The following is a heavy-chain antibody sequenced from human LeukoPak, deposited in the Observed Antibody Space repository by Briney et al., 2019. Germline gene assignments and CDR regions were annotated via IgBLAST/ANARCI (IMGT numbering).Heavy chain of an antibody. V-gene: IGHV3-21*01. CDR3: ARAEQQLDYFDY. D-gene: IGHD6-13*01. Sequence: GGSLRLSCAASGFTFSSYSMNWVRQAPGKGLEWVSSISSSSSYIYYADSVKGRFTISRDNAKNSLYLQMNSLRAEDTAVYYCARAEQQLDYFDYWSQGTLVTVSS. CDR1: GFTFSSYS. J-gene: IGHJ4*02. CDR2: ISSSSSYI.